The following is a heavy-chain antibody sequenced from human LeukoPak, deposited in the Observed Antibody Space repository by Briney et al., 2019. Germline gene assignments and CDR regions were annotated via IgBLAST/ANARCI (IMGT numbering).Heavy chain of an antibody. D-gene: IGHD2-15*01. J-gene: IGHJ4*02. CDR2: IYYSGST. Sequence: SETLSLTCTVSGGSISSSSYYWGWIRQPPGKGLEWIGSIYYSGSTYYNPSLKSRVTISVDTSKNQFSLKLSSVTAADTAVYYCASTYCSGGSCNQVWGQGTLVTVSS. V-gene: IGHV4-39*07. CDR3: ASTYCSGGSCNQV. CDR1: GGSISSSSYY.